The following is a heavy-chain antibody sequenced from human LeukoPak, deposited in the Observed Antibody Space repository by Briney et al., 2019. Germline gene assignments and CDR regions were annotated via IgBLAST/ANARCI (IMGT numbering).Heavy chain of an antibody. V-gene: IGHV3-30*02. D-gene: IGHD3-3*01. J-gene: IGHJ5*02. Sequence: PGGSLRLSCAASGFTFSSYGMHWVRQAPGKGLEWVAFIRYDGSNKYYADSVKGRFTISRDNSKNTLYLQMNSLRAEDTAVYYCAKPRRTRSTYYDDQGWFDPWGQGTLVTVSS. CDR2: IRYDGSNK. CDR1: GFTFSSYG. CDR3: AKPRRTRSTYYDDQGWFDP.